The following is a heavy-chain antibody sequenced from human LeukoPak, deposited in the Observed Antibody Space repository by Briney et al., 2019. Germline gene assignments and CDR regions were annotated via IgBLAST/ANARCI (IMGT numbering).Heavy chain of an antibody. CDR1: GFTFSTYW. V-gene: IGHV3-74*01. J-gene: IGHJ6*02. CDR2: INSDGSST. CDR3: AKVLMVRGARYIYYYYYGMDV. D-gene: IGHD3-10*01. Sequence: GGSLRLSCAASGFTFSTYWMHWVRQAPGKGLVCVSLINSDGSSTNYADSVKGRFTISRDNSKNTLYLQMNSLRAEDTAVYYCAKVLMVRGARYIYYYYYGMDVWGQGTTVTVSS.